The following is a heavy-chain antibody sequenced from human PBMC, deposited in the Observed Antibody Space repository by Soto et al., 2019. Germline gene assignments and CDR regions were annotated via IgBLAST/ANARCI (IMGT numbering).Heavy chain of an antibody. CDR2: INPSNEVT. V-gene: IGHV1-2*02. CDR3: MRGGWGYSPIDY. J-gene: IGHJ4*02. CDR1: GYTFSAYY. Sequence: QVYLLQSGAEVKKVGASVTVSCKTSGYTFSAYYVHWARRAPGRGFQWLGWINPSNEVTTFSEFFQGRITMTRDTSTNTVHMELNRLPSDDTAVYYCMRGGWGYSPIDYWGQGTQVTVSS. D-gene: IGHD2-21*01.